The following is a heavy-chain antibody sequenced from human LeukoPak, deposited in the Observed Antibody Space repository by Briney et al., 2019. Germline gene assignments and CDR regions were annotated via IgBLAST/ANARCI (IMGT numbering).Heavy chain of an antibody. Sequence: GGSLRLSCAASGLTFSSYGMSWVRQAPGKGLEWVANIKQDGSEKYYVDSVKGRFTISRDNAKNSLYLQMNSLRAEDTAVYYCARDSLINWGPGYYYYGMDVWGQGTTVTVSS. CDR1: GLTFSSYG. CDR2: IKQDGSEK. V-gene: IGHV3-7*01. D-gene: IGHD7-27*01. J-gene: IGHJ6*02. CDR3: ARDSLINWGPGYYYYGMDV.